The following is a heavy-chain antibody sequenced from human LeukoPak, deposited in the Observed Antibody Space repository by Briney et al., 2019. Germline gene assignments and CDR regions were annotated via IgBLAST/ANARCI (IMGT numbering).Heavy chain of an antibody. D-gene: IGHD2-15*01. J-gene: IGHJ4*02. Sequence: SGGSLRLSCAASGFTFSSYGIHWVRQAPGKGLEWVAVISYDGSNTYYADSVKGRFTISRDNSKNTLYLQMNSLRAEDTAVYYCAKDSERFCSGGSCYYVGRGDYWGQGTLVTVSS. CDR1: GFTFSSYG. V-gene: IGHV3-30*18. CDR3: AKDSERFCSGGSCYYVGRGDY. CDR2: ISYDGSNT.